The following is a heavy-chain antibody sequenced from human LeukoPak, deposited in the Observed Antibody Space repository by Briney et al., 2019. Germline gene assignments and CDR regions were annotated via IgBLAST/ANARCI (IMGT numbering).Heavy chain of an antibody. CDR3: ARGGSYYHFDY. D-gene: IGHD1-26*01. CDR1: GYTFSSYG. V-gene: IGHV1-18*01. CDR2: ISAYGGNT. Sequence: ASVKVSCKASGYTFSSYGITWVRQAPGQGLGWMGWISAYGGNTNYAQKFQGRVTMTMDTSTSTAYMELRRLTSDDTAAYYCARGGSYYHFDYWGQGTLVTVSS. J-gene: IGHJ4*02.